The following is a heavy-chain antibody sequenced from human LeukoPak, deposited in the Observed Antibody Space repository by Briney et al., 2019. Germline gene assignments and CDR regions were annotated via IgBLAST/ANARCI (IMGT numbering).Heavy chain of an antibody. Sequence: SVNVSCKASGGTFSSYAISWVRQAPGQGLEWMGGIIPLFGTANYAQKFQGRVTITTDESTSTAYMELSSLRSEDTAVYYCARDTPGPSAQYYFDYWGQGTLVTVSS. D-gene: IGHD1-14*01. V-gene: IGHV1-69*05. CDR3: ARDTPGPSAQYYFDY. CDR2: IIPLFGTA. J-gene: IGHJ4*02. CDR1: GGTFSSYA.